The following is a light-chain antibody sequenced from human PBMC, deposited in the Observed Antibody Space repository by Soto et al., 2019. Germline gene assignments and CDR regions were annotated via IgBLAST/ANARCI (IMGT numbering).Light chain of an antibody. V-gene: IGLV2-8*01. Sequence: QSVLTQLPSACGSPGQSVTISCTGTSSDVGAYKYVSWYHQYPGKAPKLMIYEVTKRPPGVPDRYSGSNASNTASLTVSGLQAEDEASYYCALYVGNGIWVFGRGTKLTVL. CDR2: EVT. J-gene: IGLJ3*02. CDR1: SSDVGAYKY. CDR3: ALYVGNGIWV.